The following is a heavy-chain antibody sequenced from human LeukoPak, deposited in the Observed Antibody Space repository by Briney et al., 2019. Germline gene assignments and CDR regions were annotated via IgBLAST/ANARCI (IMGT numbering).Heavy chain of an antibody. CDR3: ARQSSFTYYFDS. V-gene: IGHV4-31*03. J-gene: IGHJ4*02. CDR1: GGSISSGGYY. CDR2: IYYSGST. Sequence: RTSQTLSLTCTVSGGSISSGGYYWSWIRQHPGKGLEWIGYIYYSGSTYYNPSFKSRVAISVDASKNQFSLKLSSVTAADTAVYYCARQSSFTYYFDSWGQGTLVTVSS.